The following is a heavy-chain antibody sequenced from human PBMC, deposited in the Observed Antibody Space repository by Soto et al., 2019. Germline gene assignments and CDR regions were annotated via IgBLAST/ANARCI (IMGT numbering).Heavy chain of an antibody. Sequence: SETLSLTCTVSGGSISSYYWSWIRQPPGKGLEWIGYIYYSGSTNYNPSLKSRVTISVDTSKNQFSLKLSSVTAADTAVYYCARDYLRGAGAFDIWGQGTMVTVSS. D-gene: IGHD3-10*01. CDR2: IYYSGST. J-gene: IGHJ3*02. V-gene: IGHV4-59*01. CDR1: GGSISSYY. CDR3: ARDYLRGAGAFDI.